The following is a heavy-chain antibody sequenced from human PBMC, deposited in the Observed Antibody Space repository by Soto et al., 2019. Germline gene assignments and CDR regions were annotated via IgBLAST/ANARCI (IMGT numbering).Heavy chain of an antibody. CDR2: ISYDSSNK. J-gene: IGHJ4*02. CDR3: AKLVRGYCSGNTCDDY. V-gene: IGHV3-30*18. D-gene: IGHD2-15*01. Sequence: VQLLESGGGLIQPGGSLRLSCAASGFTFSYGIHWLRQAPGKGLEWVAYISYDSSNKFYGDSVKGRFTISRDNSKNTQCLQMNSRRAEDTAVYYCAKLVRGYCSGNTCDDYWGQGTLVAVSS. CDR1: GFTFSYG.